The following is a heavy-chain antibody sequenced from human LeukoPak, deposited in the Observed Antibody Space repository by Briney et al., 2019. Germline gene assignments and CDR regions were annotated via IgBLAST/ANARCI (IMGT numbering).Heavy chain of an antibody. CDR1: GYTFTSYD. J-gene: IGHJ2*01. D-gene: IGHD1-26*01. CDR2: MNPNSGNT. CDR3: AARVVGATSNWYFDL. Sequence: GASVKVSCKASGYTFTSYDINWVRQATGQGLEWMGWMNPNSGNTGYAQKFQGRVTMTRNTSISTAYMELSSLRSEDTAVYYCAARVVGATSNWYFDLWGRGTLVTVSS. V-gene: IGHV1-8*01.